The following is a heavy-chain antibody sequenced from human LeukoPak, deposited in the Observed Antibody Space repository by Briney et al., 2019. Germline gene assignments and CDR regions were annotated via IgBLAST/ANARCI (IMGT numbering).Heavy chain of an antibody. D-gene: IGHD3-3*01. J-gene: IGHJ4*02. CDR2: ISGSGGST. V-gene: IGHV3-23*01. CDR1: GFTFSSYA. Sequence: GGSLRLSCAASGFTFSSYAMSWVRQAPGKGLEWVSAISGSGGSTHYADSVKGRFTISRDNSKNTLYLQMNSLRAEDTAVYYCAKDSEYYDFWSGYHTSLFDYWGQGTLVTVSS. CDR3: AKDSEYYDFWSGYHTSLFDY.